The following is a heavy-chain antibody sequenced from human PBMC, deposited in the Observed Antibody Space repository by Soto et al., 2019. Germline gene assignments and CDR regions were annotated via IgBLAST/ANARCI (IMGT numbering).Heavy chain of an antibody. CDR1: GFTFNNYG. J-gene: IGHJ5*02. CDR3: ATAYGSGSYWEFDP. CDR2: VWYDGSNK. V-gene: IGHV3-33*01. D-gene: IGHD3-10*01. Sequence: QVQLVESGGGVVQPGRSLRLSCAASGFTFNNYGMHWVRQAPGKGLEWVALVWYDGSNKYYADSVKGRFTISRDNSKNTLYLQMNSLRAEDTAVYYCATAYGSGSYWEFDPWGQGTLVTVSS.